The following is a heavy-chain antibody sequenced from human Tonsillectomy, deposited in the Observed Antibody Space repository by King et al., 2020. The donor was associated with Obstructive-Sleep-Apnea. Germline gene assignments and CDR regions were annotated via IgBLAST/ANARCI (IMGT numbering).Heavy chain of an antibody. J-gene: IGHJ5*02. Sequence: VQLQESGPGLVKPSETLSLTCTVSGGSISSYYWSWIRQPPGKGLEWIGYIFWSGRTNFNPSLKRRVTISGDTSKNQVSLKLSFVTAADTAVYYCARDRWFSGSSWFDPWGQGTLVSVSS. V-gene: IGHV4-59*01. CDR3: ARDRWFSGSSWFDP. D-gene: IGHD6-25*01. CDR1: GGSISSYY. CDR2: IFWSGRT.